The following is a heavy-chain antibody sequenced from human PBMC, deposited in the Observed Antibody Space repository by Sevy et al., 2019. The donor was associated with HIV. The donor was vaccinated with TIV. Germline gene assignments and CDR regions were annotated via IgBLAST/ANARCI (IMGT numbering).Heavy chain of an antibody. J-gene: IGHJ4*02. Sequence: GGSLRLSCAASGFTFSYYWMSWVRQAPGKGLEWVANINKDGSETYYVDSVKGRFTIYSDNAKSSLYLKMISLRAEDAAVYYCVRDIVKRADRIDGSENLSCNWGQGILVTVSS. CDR3: VRDIVKRADRIDGSENLSCN. CDR1: GFTFSYYW. CDR2: INKDGSET. V-gene: IGHV3-7*01. D-gene: IGHD3-10*01.